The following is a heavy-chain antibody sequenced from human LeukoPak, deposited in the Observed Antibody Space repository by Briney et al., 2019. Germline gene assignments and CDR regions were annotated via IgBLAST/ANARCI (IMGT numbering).Heavy chain of an antibody. J-gene: IGHJ4*02. Sequence: SSETLSLTYTVSGGSISSYYWSWIRQPPGKGLEWIGYIYYSGSTNYNPSLKSRVTISVDTSKNQFSLKLSSVTAADTAVYYCARLHYDFWSGYKFDYWGQGTLVTVSS. CDR1: GGSISSYY. D-gene: IGHD3-3*01. CDR3: ARLHYDFWSGYKFDY. V-gene: IGHV4-59*08. CDR2: IYYSGST.